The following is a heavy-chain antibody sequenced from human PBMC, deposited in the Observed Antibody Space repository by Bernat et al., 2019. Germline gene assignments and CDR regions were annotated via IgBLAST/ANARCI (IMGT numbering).Heavy chain of an antibody. J-gene: IGHJ4*02. V-gene: IGHV3-43*01. CDR1: GFTFDDYT. CDR2: ISWDGGST. D-gene: IGHD5-12*01. CDR3: AKDGIVATMDYFDY. Sequence: EVQLVESGGVVVQPGGSLRLSCAASGFTFDDYTMHWVRQAPGKGLEWVSLISWDGGSTYYADSVKGRFTISRDNSKNSLYLQMNSLRTEDTALYYCAKDGIVATMDYFDYWGQGTLVTVSP.